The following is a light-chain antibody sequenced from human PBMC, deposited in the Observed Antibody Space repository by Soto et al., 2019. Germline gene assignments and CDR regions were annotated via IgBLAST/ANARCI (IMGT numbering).Light chain of an antibody. V-gene: IGLV2-14*01. CDR1: SSDVGGYDF. J-gene: IGLJ1*01. CDR3: SSYTITSSPV. CDR2: EVT. Sequence: QSVLTQPASVSGSPGQSITISCTGTSSDVGGYDFVSWYRQYPGQAPKILIYEVTHRPSGVPDRFSGSKSGNTASLTISGLQADEEADYYCSSYTITSSPVFGPGTKVTVL.